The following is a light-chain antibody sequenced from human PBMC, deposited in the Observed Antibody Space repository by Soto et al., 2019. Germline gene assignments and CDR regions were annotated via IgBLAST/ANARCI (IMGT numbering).Light chain of an antibody. CDR3: QQYNNWPLT. CDR1: QSVSSK. V-gene: IGKV3-15*01. J-gene: IGKJ4*01. Sequence: EIVMTQSPATLSVSPGERATLSCRASQSVSSKLAWYQQKLGQAPRLLIYSASTRATGIPARFSGXXXXTXXXLTISSLQSEDFAVYYCQQYNNWPLTFGGGTKVEIK. CDR2: SAS.